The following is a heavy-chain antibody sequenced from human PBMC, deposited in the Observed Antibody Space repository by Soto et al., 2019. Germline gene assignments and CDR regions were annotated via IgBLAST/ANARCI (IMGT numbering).Heavy chain of an antibody. CDR3: ARGRDGYNPDY. Sequence: QVQLVESGGGVVQPGRSLRLSCAASGFTFRNYGMHWVRQAPGKGLEWMAVIWYDGSNKDHADSVKGRFTISRDNSKNTLYLQMNSRRDEETAVYYCARGRDGYNPDYWGQGTLVTVSS. J-gene: IGHJ4*02. D-gene: IGHD5-12*01. CDR1: GFTFRNYG. CDR2: IWYDGSNK. V-gene: IGHV3-33*01.